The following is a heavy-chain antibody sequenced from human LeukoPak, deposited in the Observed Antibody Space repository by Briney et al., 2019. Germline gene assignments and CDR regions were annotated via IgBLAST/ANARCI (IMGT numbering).Heavy chain of an antibody. D-gene: IGHD2/OR15-2a*01. V-gene: IGHV3-21*01. Sequence: TGGSLRLSCAASGFTFSSYNMNWVRQAPGKGLEWVSSIVKGRFTISRDNAKNSLYLQMKSLRAEDTAVYYCARGKTSQNIVTRKTYNWFDPWGQGTLVTVSS. CDR1: GFTFSSYN. J-gene: IGHJ5*02. CDR3: ARGKTSQNIVTRKTYNWFDP. CDR2: I.